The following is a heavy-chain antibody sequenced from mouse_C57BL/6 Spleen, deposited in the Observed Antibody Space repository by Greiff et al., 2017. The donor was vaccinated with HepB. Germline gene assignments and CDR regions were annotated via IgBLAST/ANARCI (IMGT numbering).Heavy chain of an antibody. Sequence: EVMLVESGGDLVKPGGSLKLSCAASGFTFSSYGMSWVRQTPDKRLEWVATISSGGSYTYYPDSVKGRFTISRDNAKNTLYLQMSSLKSEDTAMYYCASSYGNYVYYAMDYWGQGTSVTVSS. J-gene: IGHJ4*01. CDR1: GFTFSSYG. CDR3: ASSYGNYVYYAMDY. D-gene: IGHD2-1*01. CDR2: ISSGGSYT. V-gene: IGHV5-6*01.